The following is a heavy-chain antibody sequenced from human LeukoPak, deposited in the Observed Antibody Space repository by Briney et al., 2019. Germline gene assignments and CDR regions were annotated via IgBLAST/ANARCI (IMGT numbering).Heavy chain of an antibody. D-gene: IGHD6-19*01. CDR3: ARGGTSGWRTPNDDY. V-gene: IGHV1-8*03. CDR1: GYTFTSYD. Sequence: ASVKVSCKASGYTFTSYDINWVRQATGQGLEWMGWKNPDSGHTGYAQKFQGRVTITRDTSISTVYMELSSLRSDDTAVYYCARGGTSGWRTPNDDYWGQGTLVTVSS. J-gene: IGHJ4*02. CDR2: KNPDSGHT.